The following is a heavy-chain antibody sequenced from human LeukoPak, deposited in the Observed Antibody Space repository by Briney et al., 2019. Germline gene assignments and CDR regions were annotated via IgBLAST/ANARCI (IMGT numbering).Heavy chain of an antibody. CDR1: GFTFSSYS. Sequence: GGSLRLSCAASGFTFSSYSMNWVRQAPGKGLEWVSSISSSSSYIYYADSVKGRFTISRDNAKNSLYLQMNSLRAEDTAAYYCARDDIVVVPAAASAEYFQHWGQGTLVTVSS. J-gene: IGHJ1*01. CDR2: ISSSSSYI. D-gene: IGHD2-2*01. CDR3: ARDDIVVVPAAASAEYFQH. V-gene: IGHV3-21*01.